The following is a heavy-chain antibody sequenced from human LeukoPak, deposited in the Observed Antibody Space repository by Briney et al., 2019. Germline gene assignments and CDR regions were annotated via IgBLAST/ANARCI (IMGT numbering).Heavy chain of an antibody. Sequence: ASVNVSCKASGYTFTSYAMHWVRQAPGQRLEWMGWINAGNGNTKYSQKFQGRVTITRDTSASTAYMELSSLRSEDTAVYYCARGGEYQLLVFLWGQGTLVTVSS. CDR1: GYTFTSYA. D-gene: IGHD2-2*01. CDR3: ARGGEYQLLVFL. J-gene: IGHJ4*02. CDR2: INAGNGNT. V-gene: IGHV1-3*01.